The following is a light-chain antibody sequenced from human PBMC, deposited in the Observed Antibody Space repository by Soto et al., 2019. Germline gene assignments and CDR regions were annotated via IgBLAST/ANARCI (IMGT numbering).Light chain of an antibody. CDR1: QSISSW. CDR2: KAS. J-gene: IGKJ1*01. V-gene: IGKV1-5*03. Sequence: DIQMTQSPSTLSAYVGDRVTITCRASQSISSWLAWYQQKPGKAPKLLIYKASSLESGVPSRLSGSGSGTEFTLTISSLQPDDFATYYGQQYNSYWTFGQGTKVEIK. CDR3: QQYNSYWT.